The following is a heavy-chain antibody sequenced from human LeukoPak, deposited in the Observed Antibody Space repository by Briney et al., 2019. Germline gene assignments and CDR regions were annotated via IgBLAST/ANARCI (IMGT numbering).Heavy chain of an antibody. CDR1: GYTFTSYY. J-gene: IGHJ4*02. Sequence: ASVKVSCKASGYTFTSYYMHWVRQAPEQGLEWMGIINPSGGSTSYAQKFQGRVTMTRDTSTSTVYMELSSLRSEDTAVYYCARLHIVVVPAARYYFDYWGQGTLVTVSS. D-gene: IGHD2-2*01. V-gene: IGHV1-46*01. CDR2: INPSGGST. CDR3: ARLHIVVVPAARYYFDY.